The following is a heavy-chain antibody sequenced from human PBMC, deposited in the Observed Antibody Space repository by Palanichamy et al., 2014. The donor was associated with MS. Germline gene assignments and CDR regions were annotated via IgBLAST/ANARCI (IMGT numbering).Heavy chain of an antibody. D-gene: IGHD4-17*01. Sequence: EASLVESGGGLVQPGGSPRLSCAASGFTFSDHYMDWVRQAPGKGLEWVGRTINKANSYTTEYAASVKGRFTISRDDSKSSLYLQMNSLKTEDTAVFYCASSTVTTYPDAFDIWGQGTMVTVSS. J-gene: IGHJ3*02. CDR1: GFTFSDHY. CDR3: ASSTVTTYPDAFDI. V-gene: IGHV3-72*01. CDR2: TINKANSYTT.